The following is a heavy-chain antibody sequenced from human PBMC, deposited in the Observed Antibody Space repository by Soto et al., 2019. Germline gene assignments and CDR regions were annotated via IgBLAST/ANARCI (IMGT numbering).Heavy chain of an antibody. CDR2: ISSSSSTI. CDR3: ARDPNSSSFVVGVYYYMDV. V-gene: IGHV3-48*01. Sequence: GGSLRLSCAASGFTFSSYSMNWVRQAPGKGLEWVSYISSSSSTIYYADSVKGRFTISRDNAKNSLYLQMNSLRAEDTAVYYCARDPNSSSFVVGVYYYMDVWGKGTTVTVSS. J-gene: IGHJ6*03. D-gene: IGHD6-13*01. CDR1: GFTFSSYS.